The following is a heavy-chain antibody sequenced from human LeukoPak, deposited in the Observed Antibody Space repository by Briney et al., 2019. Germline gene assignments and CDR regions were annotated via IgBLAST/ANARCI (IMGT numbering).Heavy chain of an antibody. V-gene: IGHV3-23*01. CDR3: AKGPNFYSWRAVDY. J-gene: IGHJ4*02. D-gene: IGHD3-3*01. CDR1: GFTFDDYG. CDR2: IAADGAS. Sequence: GGSLRPSCAASGFTFDDYGMSWVRQAPGKGLEWVSSIAADGASFYADSVGGRFTISRDKSESILYLQMNSLRADDTAIYYCAKGPNFYSWRAVDYWGQGSLVTVSS.